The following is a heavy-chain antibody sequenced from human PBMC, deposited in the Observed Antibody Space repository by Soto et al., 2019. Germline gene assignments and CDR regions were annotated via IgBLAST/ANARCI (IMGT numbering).Heavy chain of an antibody. J-gene: IGHJ4*02. D-gene: IGHD3-22*01. Sequence: PSETLSLTCTVSGGSISSGGYYWSWIRQHPGKGLEWIGYIYYSGSTYYNPSLKSRVTISVDTSKNQFSLKLSSVTAADTAVYYCARVDYIDSGGYLDFVYWGQGTLVTVSS. CDR1: GGSISSGGYY. CDR2: IYYSGST. CDR3: ARVDYIDSGGYLDFVY. V-gene: IGHV4-31*03.